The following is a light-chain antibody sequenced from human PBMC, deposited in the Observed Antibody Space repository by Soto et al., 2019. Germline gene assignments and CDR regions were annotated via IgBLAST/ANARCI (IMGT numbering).Light chain of an antibody. J-gene: IGLJ1*01. CDR1: SSNIGAGYD. CDR3: QSYDSSVSGWV. Sequence: QSVLTQPPSVSGAPGQRVTISCTGSSSNIGAGYDVHWYQQLPGTAPKLLIYGNSNRPSGVPDRFSGSKSGTSASLAITGLQAEDEADYYCQSYDSSVSGWVFGTGTKVTV. V-gene: IGLV1-40*01. CDR2: GNS.